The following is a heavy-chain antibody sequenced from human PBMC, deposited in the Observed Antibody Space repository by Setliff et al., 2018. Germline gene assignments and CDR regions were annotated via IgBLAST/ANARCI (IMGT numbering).Heavy chain of an antibody. CDR3: ARGTYSSSSSYYFDY. V-gene: IGHV4-39*01. J-gene: IGHJ4*02. D-gene: IGHD6-13*01. CDR1: GGSISSSSYY. Sequence: SETLSLTCTVSGGSISSSSYYWGWIRQPPGKGLEWIGSIYYSGSTYYNPSLKSRVTISVDTSKNQFSLKLSSVTAADTAVYYCARGTYSSSSSYYFDYWGQGTLVTVSS. CDR2: IYYSGST.